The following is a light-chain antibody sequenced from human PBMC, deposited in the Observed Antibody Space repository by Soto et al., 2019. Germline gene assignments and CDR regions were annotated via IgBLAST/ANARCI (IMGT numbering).Light chain of an antibody. Sequence: QSALTQPPSVSGSPGQSVTISCTGTSIDVGKYDRVSWYQQSPGTAPTLIIYEVTNRPSGVPARFSGSKSGNTASLTISGLQAEDEADYYYSSYINTRRYVFGMGTKVTV. CDR3: SSYINTRRYV. J-gene: IGLJ1*01. CDR1: SIDVGKYDR. CDR2: EVT. V-gene: IGLV2-18*02.